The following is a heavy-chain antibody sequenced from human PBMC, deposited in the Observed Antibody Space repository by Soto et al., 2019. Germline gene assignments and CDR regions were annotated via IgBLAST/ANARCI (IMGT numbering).Heavy chain of an antibody. Sequence: PGGSLRLSFAASGFTFSSYAMHWVRQAPFKGLEWVAFISYDGSNKYYADSVKGRFTISRDNSKNTLYLQMNSLRAEDPAVYYCARDWQDVVDYWGQGTLLTASS. V-gene: IGHV3-30-3*01. CDR2: ISYDGSNK. CDR3: ARDWQDVVDY. D-gene: IGHD2-21*01. J-gene: IGHJ4*02. CDR1: GFTFSSYA.